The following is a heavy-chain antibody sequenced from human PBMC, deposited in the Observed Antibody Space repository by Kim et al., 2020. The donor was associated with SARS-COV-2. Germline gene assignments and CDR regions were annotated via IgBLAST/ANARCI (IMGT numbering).Heavy chain of an antibody. J-gene: IGHJ4*02. CDR1: GFAFSTNA. V-gene: IGHV3-23*01. Sequence: GGSLRLSCAASGFAFSTNAMSWVRQAPGKGLEWVSTISGGADGTTHYAESVKGRLTISRDKSKNTLYLQMNSLTAEDTAVYYCAKEGRYYYDSSASKGLFDYWGQGTLVAVSS. CDR2: ISGGADGTT. CDR3: AKEGRYYYDSSASKGLFDY. D-gene: IGHD3-22*01.